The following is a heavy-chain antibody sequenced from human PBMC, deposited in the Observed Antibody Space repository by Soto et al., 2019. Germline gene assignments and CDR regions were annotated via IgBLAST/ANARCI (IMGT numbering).Heavy chain of an antibody. CDR2: IIPTFGTG. D-gene: IGHD3-10*01. J-gene: IGHJ6*02. V-gene: IGHV1-69*01. CDR3: ATFDGTLVRGGRSSPYEMDV. Sequence: QVLLVQSGPEVKKPGSSVNVSCKASGGTFNNYAINWVRQAPGNGLEWMGGIIPTFGTGNHAQKFQGRVTITSDGSKTPAYVELNRRRSEDTAIYYCATFDGTLVRGGRSSPYEMDVWGQGTTVIVSS. CDR1: GGTFNNYA.